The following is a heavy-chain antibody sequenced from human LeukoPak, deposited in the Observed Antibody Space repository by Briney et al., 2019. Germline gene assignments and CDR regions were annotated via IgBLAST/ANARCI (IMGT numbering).Heavy chain of an antibody. Sequence: PGGSLRLSCAASGFIFSDYSMNWVRQPPGKGLEWIGYIYYSGSTNYNPSLKSRVTISVDTSKNQFSLKLSSVTAADTAVYYCASGDYWGQGTLVTVSS. J-gene: IGHJ4*02. CDR3: ASGDY. CDR1: GFIFSDYS. CDR2: IYYSGST. V-gene: IGHV4-59*01.